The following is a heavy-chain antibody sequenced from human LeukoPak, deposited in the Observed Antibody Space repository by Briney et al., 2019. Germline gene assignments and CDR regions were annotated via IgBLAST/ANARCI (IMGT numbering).Heavy chain of an antibody. CDR2: IRYDGSNK. D-gene: IGHD1-26*01. CDR1: ALTFSSYG. Sequence: GGSLRLSCATSALTFSSYGMHWVRQAPGKGLEWVAFIRYDGSNKYYADSVKVRFTISRDNSKNTLCLQMNSLRAEDTAVYYCARRYSGSYYFDYWGQGTLVTVSS. J-gene: IGHJ4*02. V-gene: IGHV3-30*02. CDR3: ARRYSGSYYFDY.